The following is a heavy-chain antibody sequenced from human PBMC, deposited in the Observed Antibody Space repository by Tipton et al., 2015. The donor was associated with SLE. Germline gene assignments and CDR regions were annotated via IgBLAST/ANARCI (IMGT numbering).Heavy chain of an antibody. D-gene: IGHD2-8*01. J-gene: IGHJ4*02. Sequence: LSLTCAASGFTFPSYWMSWVRQAPGKGLEWVAHIEQDGREKYYLDSVKGRFTISRDNAKDTLYLQMSSLRAEDTAIYYCVRDPGYAWTTRFDYWGQGTLVTVSS. CDR2: IEQDGREK. V-gene: IGHV3-7*01. CDR3: VRDPGYAWTTRFDY. CDR1: GFTFPSYW.